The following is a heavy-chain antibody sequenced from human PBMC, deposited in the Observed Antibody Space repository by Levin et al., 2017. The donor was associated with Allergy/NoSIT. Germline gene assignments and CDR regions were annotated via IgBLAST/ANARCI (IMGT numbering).Heavy chain of an antibody. D-gene: IGHD5-12*01. CDR1: GYTFTRYG. Sequence: ASVKVSCKASGYTFTRYGISWVRQAPGQGLEWMGWISTYNGNTNYAQKLQGRVTMTTDTSTSTGYMELRSLRSDDTAVYYCARGALLRLVATFTESFDYWGQGTLVTVSS. J-gene: IGHJ4*02. CDR2: ISTYNGNT. V-gene: IGHV1-18*01. CDR3: ARGALLRLVATFTESFDY.